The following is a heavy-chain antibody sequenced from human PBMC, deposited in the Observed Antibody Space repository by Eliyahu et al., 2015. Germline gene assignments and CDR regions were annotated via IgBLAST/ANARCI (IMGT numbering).Heavy chain of an antibody. V-gene: IGHV2-70*01. Sequence: QVTLRESGPALVKPTQTLTLTCTFSGFSLSTSGMCVSWIRQPPGXALEWLALIDWDDDKYYSTSLKTRLTISKDTSKNQVVLTMTNMDPVDTATYYCARMTVQNGGFSNGRHLSEYSSSHHWYFDLWGRGTLVTVSS. D-gene: IGHD6-13*01. CDR1: GFSLSTSGMC. J-gene: IGHJ2*01. CDR2: IDWDDDK. CDR3: ARMTVQNGGFSNGRHLSEYSSSHHWYFDL.